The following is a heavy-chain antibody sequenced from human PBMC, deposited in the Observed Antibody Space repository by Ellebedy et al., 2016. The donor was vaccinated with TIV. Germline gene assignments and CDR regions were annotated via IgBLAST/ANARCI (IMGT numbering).Heavy chain of an antibody. CDR1: GGTFNWYG. CDR2: IIPILGIT. CDR3: ARDRDGDPLDL. D-gene: IGHD4-17*01. J-gene: IGHJ5*02. V-gene: IGHV1-69*04. Sequence: SVKVSCKASGGTFNWYGISWVRQAPGQGLEWMGRIIPILGITNYAQKFQGRVTITADTSMSTVYMELNSLRSEDTAVYYCARDRDGDPLDLWGQGTLVTVSA.